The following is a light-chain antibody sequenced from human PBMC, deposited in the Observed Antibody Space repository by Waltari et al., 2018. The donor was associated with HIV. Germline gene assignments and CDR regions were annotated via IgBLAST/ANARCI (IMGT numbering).Light chain of an antibody. CDR1: QNINRF. CDR3: QQSESLPYT. V-gene: IGKV1-39*01. J-gene: IGKJ2*01. CDR2: AAS. Sequence: DIQVTQSPSSLSASVGDRVTITCRATQNINRFLSRYQQKPGTAPNLLISAASTLPSGVPSRFSGSLSGTDFTLTISSLQPEDFATYYCQQSESLPYTFGQGTRLDIK.